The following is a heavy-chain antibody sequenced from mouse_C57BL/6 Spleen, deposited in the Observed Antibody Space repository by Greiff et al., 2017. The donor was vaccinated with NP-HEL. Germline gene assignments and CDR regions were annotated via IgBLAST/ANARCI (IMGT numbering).Heavy chain of an antibody. V-gene: IGHV1-72*01. CDR3: VVYDYDRGAWFAY. CDR1: GYTFTSYW. D-gene: IGHD2-4*01. CDR2: IDPHSGGT. Sequence: VKLQESGAELVKPGASVKLSCKASGYTFTSYWMHWVKQRPGRGLEWIGRIDPHSGGTKYNEKFKSKATLTVDKPSSTAYMQLSSLTSEDSAIYNCVVYDYDRGAWFAYWGQGTLVTVSA. J-gene: IGHJ3*01.